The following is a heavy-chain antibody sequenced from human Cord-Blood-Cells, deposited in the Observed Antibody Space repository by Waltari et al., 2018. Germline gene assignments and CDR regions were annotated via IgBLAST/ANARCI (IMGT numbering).Heavy chain of an antibody. V-gene: IGHV1-69*09. J-gene: IGHJ4*02. Sequence: QVQLVQSGAEVKKPGSSVKVSCKASGGTFSSYAISWVRQAPGQGREWMGRISPILGIANYAQKFQGRVTITADKSTSTAYMELSSLRSEDTAVYYCARDELGTFGGSWGQGTLVTVSS. CDR1: GGTFSSYA. CDR2: ISPILGIA. D-gene: IGHD7-27*01. CDR3: ARDELGTFGGS.